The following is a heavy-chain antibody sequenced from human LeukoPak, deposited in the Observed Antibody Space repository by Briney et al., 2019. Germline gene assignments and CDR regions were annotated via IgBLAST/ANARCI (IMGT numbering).Heavy chain of an antibody. CDR1: GFTFSSYS. CDR3: ARHYGP. CDR2: ISGSSNTK. V-gene: IGHV3-48*01. J-gene: IGHJ5*02. D-gene: IGHD3-16*01. Sequence: GGSLRLSCAASGFTFSSYSMNWVRQAPGRGLEWVSYISGSSNTKYSADSVKGRFTISRDNAKNSLHLQMNSLRAEDTAVYYCARHYGPWGQGTLVTVSS.